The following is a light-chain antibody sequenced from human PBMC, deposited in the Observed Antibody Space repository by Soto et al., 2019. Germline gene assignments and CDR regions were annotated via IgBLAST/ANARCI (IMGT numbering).Light chain of an antibody. J-gene: IGKJ1*01. CDR2: GAS. Sequence: DIGLTQSPGTLSLSPGERATLSCRASQSVSISSLAWYQQKPGQAPRLLIFGASTRAAGFPDRFSGSGSGTDFTLTISRLEPEDFAVYYCQQYGSSPRTFGQGTKVDIK. CDR3: QQYGSSPRT. CDR1: QSVSISS. V-gene: IGKV3-20*01.